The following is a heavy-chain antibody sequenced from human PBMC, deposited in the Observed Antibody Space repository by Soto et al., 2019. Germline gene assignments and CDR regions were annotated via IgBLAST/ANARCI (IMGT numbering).Heavy chain of an antibody. CDR2: IKEDGSEK. CDR3: ARGDYYDRRFDS. V-gene: IGHV3-7*03. D-gene: IGHD3-22*01. J-gene: IGHJ4*02. CDR1: GFTFSSSW. Sequence: GGSLRLSCAASGFTFSSSWMNWVRQAPGKGLEWVADIKEDGSEKYYVDSLKGRFTISRDNAKNSLYLQMNSLRAEDTAVYYCARGDYYDRRFDSWGQGTLVTVSS.